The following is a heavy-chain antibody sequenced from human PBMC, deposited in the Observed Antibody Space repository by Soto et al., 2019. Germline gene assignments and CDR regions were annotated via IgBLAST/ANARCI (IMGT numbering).Heavy chain of an antibody. Sequence: ASVKVSCKVSGYTLTELSMHWVRQAPGKGLEWMGGFDPEDGETIYAQKFQGRVTMTGDTSTDTAYMELSSLRSEDTAVYYCATLALRYFDWFNWFDPWGQGTLVTVSS. CDR2: FDPEDGET. CDR3: ATLALRYFDWFNWFDP. CDR1: GYTLTELS. J-gene: IGHJ5*02. V-gene: IGHV1-24*01. D-gene: IGHD3-9*01.